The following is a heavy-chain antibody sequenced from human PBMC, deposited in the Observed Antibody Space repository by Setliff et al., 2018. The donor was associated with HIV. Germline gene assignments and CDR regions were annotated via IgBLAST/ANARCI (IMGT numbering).Heavy chain of an antibody. CDR2: IIPMLSIA. V-gene: IGHV1-69*10. J-gene: IGHJ6*03. CDR1: GGTFSNYA. D-gene: IGHD6-19*01. CDR3: AKGSFDSSGWAHYYYYYMEV. Sequence: CKASGGTFSNYAITWVRQAPGQGLELMGGIIPMLSIANYAQKFRGRVTLTADKSTSTAYMELSSLRSEDTAVYYCAKGSFDSSGWAHYYYYYMEVWGKGTTVTVSS.